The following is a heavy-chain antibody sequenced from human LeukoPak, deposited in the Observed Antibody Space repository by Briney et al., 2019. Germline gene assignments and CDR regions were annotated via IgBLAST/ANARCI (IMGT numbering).Heavy chain of an antibody. V-gene: IGHV3-7*03. CDR3: ARGGGLDV. Sequence: GGPLRFSCAASGFTFSSYWLNWPRQAPGKGLEWVASINHNGNVNYYVDSVKGRFTISRDNAKNSLYLQMSNLRAEDTAVYFCARGGGLDVWGQGATVTVSS. J-gene: IGHJ6*02. CDR2: INHNGNVN. D-gene: IGHD3-16*01. CDR1: GFTFSSYW.